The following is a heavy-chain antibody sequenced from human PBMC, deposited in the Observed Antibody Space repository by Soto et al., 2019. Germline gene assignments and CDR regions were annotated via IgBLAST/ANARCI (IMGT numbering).Heavy chain of an antibody. CDR1: GFTFGSYG. D-gene: IGHD6-19*01. V-gene: IGHV3-7*03. CDR2: IKQDGSEK. Sequence: GGSLRLSCAASGFTFGSYGMSWVRQAQGKGREWVANIKQDGSEKYYVDSVKGRFTISRDNAKNSLYLQMNSLRAEDTAVYYCARVGYSSGWFFYYYYGMDVWGQGTTVTVSS. CDR3: ARVGYSSGWFFYYYYGMDV. J-gene: IGHJ6*02.